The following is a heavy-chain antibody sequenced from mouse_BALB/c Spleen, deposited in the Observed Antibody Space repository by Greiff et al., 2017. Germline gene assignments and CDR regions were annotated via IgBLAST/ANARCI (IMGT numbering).Heavy chain of an antibody. J-gene: IGHJ3*01. D-gene: IGHD2-10*01. Sequence: EVKLVESGPELVKPGASVKMSCKASGYTFTSYVMHWVKQKPGQGLEWIGYINPYNDGTKYNEKFKGKATLTSDKSSSTAYMELSSLTSEDSAVYYCASAYYGNYWFAYWGQGTLVTVSA. CDR2: INPYNDGT. V-gene: IGHV1-14*01. CDR3: ASAYYGNYWFAY. CDR1: GYTFTSYV.